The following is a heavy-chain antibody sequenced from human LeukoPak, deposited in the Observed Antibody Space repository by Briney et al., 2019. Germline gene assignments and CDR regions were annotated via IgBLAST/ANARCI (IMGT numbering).Heavy chain of an antibody. D-gene: IGHD6-19*01. CDR2: ISYDGSNK. CDR3: ARHAGSSGWVDY. J-gene: IGHJ4*02. CDR1: GFTFSSYA. Sequence: PGGSLRLSCAASGFTFSSYAMHWVRQAPGKGLEWVAVISYDGSNKYYADSVKGRFTISRDNSKNTLYLQMNSLRAEDTAVYYCARHAGSSGWVDYWGQGTLVTVSS. V-gene: IGHV3-30*04.